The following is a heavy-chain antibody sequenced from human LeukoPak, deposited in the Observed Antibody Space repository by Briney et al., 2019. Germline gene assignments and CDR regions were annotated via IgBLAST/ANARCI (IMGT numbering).Heavy chain of an antibody. CDR3: ARQAYYYDSSGYYYGDGAFDI. J-gene: IGHJ3*02. Sequence: SETLSLTCTVSGGSITSGDFHWSWIRQYPGKGLEWIGYIYHSGSTYYNPSLKSRVTISVDTSKNQFSLKLSSVTAADTAVYYCARQAYYYDSSGYYYGDGAFDIWGQGTMVTVSS. CDR2: IYHSGST. CDR1: GGSITSGDFH. D-gene: IGHD3-22*01. V-gene: IGHV4-30-4*01.